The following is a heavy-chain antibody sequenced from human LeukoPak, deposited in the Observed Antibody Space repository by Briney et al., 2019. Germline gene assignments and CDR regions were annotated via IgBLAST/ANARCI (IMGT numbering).Heavy chain of an antibody. CDR1: GYTFTGYY. D-gene: IGHD4-17*01. V-gene: IGHV1-2*02. CDR2: INPNSGGT. Sequence: ASVKVSCKASGYTFTGYYMHWVRQAPGQGLEWMGWINPNSGGTNYAQKFQGRVTMTRDTSISTAYMELSRLRSDDTAVYYCASWITASSPGWYYGDYAANDYWGQGTLVTVSS. CDR3: ASWITASSPGWYYGDYAANDY. J-gene: IGHJ4*02.